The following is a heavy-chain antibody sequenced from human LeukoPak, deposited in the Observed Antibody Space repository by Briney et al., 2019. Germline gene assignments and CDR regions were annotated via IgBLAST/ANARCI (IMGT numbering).Heavy chain of an antibody. V-gene: IGHV1-46*01. J-gene: IGHJ4*02. CDR3: ASLYAESAYYDILTGYYDGVGGY. D-gene: IGHD3-9*01. CDR1: GYTFTSYY. CDR2: INPSGGST. Sequence: ASVKVSCKASGYTFTSYYMHWVRQAPGQGLEWMGIINPSGGSTSYAQKFQGRVTMTRDTPTSTVYMELSSLRSEDTAVYYCASLYAESAYYDILTGYYDGVGGYWGQGTLVTVSS.